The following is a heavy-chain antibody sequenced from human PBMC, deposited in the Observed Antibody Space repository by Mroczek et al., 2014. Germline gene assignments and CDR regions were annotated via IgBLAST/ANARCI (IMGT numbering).Heavy chain of an antibody. Sequence: QVQLVQSGGGVVQPGRSLRLSCAASGFTFSSYGMHWVRQAPGKGLEWVAVIWYDGSNKYYADSVKGRFTISRDNSKNTLYLQMNSLRAEDTAVYYCARDGSGSYLVGRDAFDIWGQGTMVTVSS. CDR1: GFTFSSYG. CDR3: ARDGSGSYLVGRDAFDI. V-gene: IGHV3-33*01. J-gene: IGHJ3*02. CDR2: IWYDGSNK. D-gene: IGHD1-26*01.